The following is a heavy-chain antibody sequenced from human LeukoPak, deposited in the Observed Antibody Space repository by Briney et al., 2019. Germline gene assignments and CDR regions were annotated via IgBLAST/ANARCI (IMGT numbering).Heavy chain of an antibody. D-gene: IGHD3-22*01. V-gene: IGHV3-21*01. J-gene: IGHJ4*02. CDR1: GFTFSGYS. Sequence: GGSLRLSCAASGFTFSGYSMNWIRQAPGKGLEWVSSFGTRSTSVYHAGSVKGRFAISRDNAKNSLYLQMNSLRAEDTALYYCAREVSEGFDFWGQGTLVTVSS. CDR2: FGTRSTSV. CDR3: AREVSEGFDF.